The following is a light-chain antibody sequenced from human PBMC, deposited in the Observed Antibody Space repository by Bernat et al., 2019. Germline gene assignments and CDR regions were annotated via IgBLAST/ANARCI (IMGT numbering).Light chain of an antibody. CDR3: QAWDSSTPYV. Sequence: SYVLTQPPSVSVSPGQTASITCSGDKLGDKYACWYQQKPGQSPVLVIYQDSKRPSGIPERFSGSNSGNTATLTISGTQAMDEADYYCQAWDSSTPYVFGTGTKVTVL. CDR2: QDS. V-gene: IGLV3-1*01. J-gene: IGLJ1*01. CDR1: KLGDKY.